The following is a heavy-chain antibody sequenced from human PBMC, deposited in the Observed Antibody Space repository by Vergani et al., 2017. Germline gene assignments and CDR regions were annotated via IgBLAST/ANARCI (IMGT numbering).Heavy chain of an antibody. CDR2: INPIDSKI. V-gene: IGHV5-51*01. D-gene: IGHD2-21*01. CDR1: GYMFTDYW. J-gene: IGHJ4*02. CDR3: TRHVPCGDGACLHFDH. Sequence: EVQLVQSGAEVKKPGESLKISCKGSGYMFTDYWIAWVRQMSGKGLQWMGNINPIDSKIAYSPSFQGQAIMSLDKSITTAYLQWRSLKASDTAIYYCTRHVPCGDGACLHFDHWGQGTQVTVSS.